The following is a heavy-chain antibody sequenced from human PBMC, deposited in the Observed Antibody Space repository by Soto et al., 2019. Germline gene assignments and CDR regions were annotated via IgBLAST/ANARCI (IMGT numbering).Heavy chain of an antibody. D-gene: IGHD5-12*01. CDR2: IIPVFGRP. CDR3: AREGSGYNL. V-gene: IGHV1-69*13. J-gene: IGHJ1*01. Sequence: SVKVSCKASGGSFSSFGISWVRQAPGQGLEWMGGIIPVFGRPNYAQRFRGRLTITADESTNSVYLELIDLRSEDTAVYYCAREGSGYNLWGQGTQVTVSS. CDR1: GGSFSSFG.